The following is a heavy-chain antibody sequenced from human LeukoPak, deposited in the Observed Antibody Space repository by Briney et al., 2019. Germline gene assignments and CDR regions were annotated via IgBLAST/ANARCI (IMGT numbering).Heavy chain of an antibody. J-gene: IGHJ4*02. CDR3: ARGSGYNDYVWGSYRYYFDY. D-gene: IGHD3-16*02. V-gene: IGHV4-34*01. Sequence: SETLSLTCGVSGVSFSGSYWGWIRQPPGKGLEWIGEINLSGSTNYNPSLKSRVTISVDTSKNQCSLKLSSVTAADTAVYYCARGSGYNDYVWGSYRYYFDYWGQGTLVTVSS. CDR2: INLSGST. CDR1: GVSFSGSY.